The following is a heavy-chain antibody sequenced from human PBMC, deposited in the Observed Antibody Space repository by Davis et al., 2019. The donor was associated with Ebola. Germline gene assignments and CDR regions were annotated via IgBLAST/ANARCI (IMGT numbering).Heavy chain of an antibody. Sequence: PGGSLRLSCVASGFSFSANWMHWVRQGPGQGLDWVSAIHSGGGVTTYADSVKGRFTISRDNAKNSLYLQMNSLRAEDTAVYYCGSPVVAWGQGTLVTVSS. D-gene: IGHD2-15*01. CDR2: IHSGGGVT. CDR1: GFSFSANW. CDR3: GSPVVA. V-gene: IGHV3-74*01. J-gene: IGHJ4*02.